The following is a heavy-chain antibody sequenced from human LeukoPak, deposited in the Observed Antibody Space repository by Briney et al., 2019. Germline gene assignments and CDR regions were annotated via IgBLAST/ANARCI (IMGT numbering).Heavy chain of an antibody. D-gene: IGHD3-9*01. V-gene: IGHV4-34*01. CDR3: ARGPVRLARPYDY. CDR1: GGSFSGYY. Sequence: SETLSLTCAVYGGSFSGYYWSWIRQPPGKGLEWIGEINHSGSTNYNPSLKSRVTISVDTSKNQFSLNLTSVTAADTALYYCARGPVRLARPYDYWGQGTLVTVSS. J-gene: IGHJ4*02. CDR2: INHSGST.